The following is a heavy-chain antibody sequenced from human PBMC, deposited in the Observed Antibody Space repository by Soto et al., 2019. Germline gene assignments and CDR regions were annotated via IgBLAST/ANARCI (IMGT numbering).Heavy chain of an antibody. V-gene: IGHV3-30-3*01. CDR2: ISYAGSDT. J-gene: IGHJ5*01. D-gene: IGHD2-21*02. CDR3: ARDSGRYGVVTATDS. CDR1: GFTFSNYA. Sequence: QVQLVESGGGAVQPGRSLRLSCAASGFTFSNYAMHWVRQAPGTGLEWVAVISYAGSDTYYGDSVKGRFTISRDNSKNSLYVQLNSLRVEDTAVYYWARDSGRYGVVTATDSWGQGTLVTVAS.